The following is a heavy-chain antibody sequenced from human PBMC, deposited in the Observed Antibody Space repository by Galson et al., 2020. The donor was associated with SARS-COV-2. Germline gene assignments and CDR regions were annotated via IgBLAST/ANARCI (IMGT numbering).Heavy chain of an antibody. V-gene: IGHV4-59*12. CDR2: IDDSGST. J-gene: IGHJ5*02. CDR3: AREVPGVFFGDNWSDP. D-gene: IGHD6-19*01. CDR1: GGPITETKYY. Sequence: ASETLSLTCTVSGGPITETKYYWSWIRQPPGKGLEWIGCIDDSGSTNFNPSLKSRVTISLDTSKSQFSLHLNSVTAADTAVYYCAREVPGVFFGDNWSDPWGQGILVTVSS.